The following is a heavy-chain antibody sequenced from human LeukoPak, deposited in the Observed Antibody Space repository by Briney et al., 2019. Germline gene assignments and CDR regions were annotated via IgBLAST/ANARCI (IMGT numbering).Heavy chain of an antibody. D-gene: IGHD3-22*01. CDR1: GTSIRSSGMY. V-gene: IGHV4-39*01. CDR2: VYYTGST. J-gene: IGHJ4*02. CDR3: ARHVAYYYDSSGYPDF. Sequence: SETLSLTCTVSGTSIRSSGMYWGWIRQPPGKGLEWLGSVYYTGSTFHNPSLKRRVTIPVDTSKNQFSLRLTSVTAADTAIYYCARHVAYYYDSSGYPDFWGQGTLVTVSS.